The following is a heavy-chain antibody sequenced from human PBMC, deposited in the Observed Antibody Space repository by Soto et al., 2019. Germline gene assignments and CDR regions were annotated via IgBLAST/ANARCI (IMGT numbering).Heavy chain of an antibody. D-gene: IGHD3-16*01. CDR3: ARGDPDYRQDY. Sequence: QVQLVQSGAEVKKPGASVKVSCKAYGYTFTGYYMHWVRQAPGQGLERMGWINPNSGGTNYAQKFHGWDTMTRDTSISTAYLELSRMRSDDTAVYHCARGDPDYRQDYWGQGTLVIVSS. CDR2: INPNSGGT. V-gene: IGHV1-2*04. J-gene: IGHJ4*02. CDR1: GYTFTGYY.